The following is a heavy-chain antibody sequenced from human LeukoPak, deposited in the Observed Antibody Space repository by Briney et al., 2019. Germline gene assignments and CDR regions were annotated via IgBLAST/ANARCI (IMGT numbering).Heavy chain of an antibody. J-gene: IGHJ4*02. D-gene: IGHD3-22*01. CDR3: VTPRQASGLYPFDY. CDR1: GFTFRSYS. V-gene: IGHV3-30-3*01. Sequence: GGSLRLSCAASGFTFRSYSMHWVRQAPGKGLEWVAEMSYDEAQQYYSGSVKGRFTISRDNSKNTLYLQMNSLTTEDTAVYYCVTPRQASGLYPFDYWGRGTLVAVSS. CDR2: MSYDEAQQ.